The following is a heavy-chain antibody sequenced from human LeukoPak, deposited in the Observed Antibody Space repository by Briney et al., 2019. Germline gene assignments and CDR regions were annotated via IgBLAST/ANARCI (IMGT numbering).Heavy chain of an antibody. CDR3: ARQGSGYYWGKYYFDY. CDR2: IYYSGST. J-gene: IGHJ4*02. CDR1: GGSISSSSYY. V-gene: IGHV4-39*01. Sequence: SETLSLTCTVSGGSISSSSYYWGWIRQPPGKGREWLGSIYYSGSTYYNPSLKSRVTISVDTSKNQCSRKLSSVTAADTAVYYCARQGSGYYWGKYYFDYWGQGTLVTVSS. D-gene: IGHD3-22*01.